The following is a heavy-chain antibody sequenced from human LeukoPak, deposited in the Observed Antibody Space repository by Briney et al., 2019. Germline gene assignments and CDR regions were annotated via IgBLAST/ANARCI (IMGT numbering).Heavy chain of an antibody. V-gene: IGHV1-69*05. CDR2: IIPIFGTA. CDR3: ARDRLSYDSSGYNPDAFDI. J-gene: IGHJ3*02. D-gene: IGHD3-22*01. Sequence: GASVKVSCKASGGTFSSHAVSWVRQAPGQGVEWMGGIIPIFGTANYAQKFQGRVTITTDESTSTAHMELSSLRSEDTAVYYCARDRLSYDSSGYNPDAFDIWGQGTMVTVSS. CDR1: GGTFSSHA.